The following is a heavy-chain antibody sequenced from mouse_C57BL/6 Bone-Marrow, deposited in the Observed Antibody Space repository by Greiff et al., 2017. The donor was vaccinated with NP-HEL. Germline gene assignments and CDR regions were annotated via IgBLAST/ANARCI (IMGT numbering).Heavy chain of an antibody. CDR2: IDPENGDT. V-gene: IGHV14-4*01. J-gene: IGHJ2*01. CDR1: GFNIKDDY. Sequence: VQLQQSGAELVRPGASVKLSCTASGFNIKDDYMHWVKQRPEQGLEWIGWIDPENGDTEYASKFQGQATITADTSSNTAYLQLSSLTSEDTAFYYCTTRDCFDYWGQGTTLTVSS. CDR3: TTRDCFDY.